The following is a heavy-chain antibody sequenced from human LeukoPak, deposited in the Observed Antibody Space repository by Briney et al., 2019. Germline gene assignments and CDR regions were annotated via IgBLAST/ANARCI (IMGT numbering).Heavy chain of an antibody. CDR1: GYTFTSYD. V-gene: IGHV1-8*01. D-gene: IGHD5-24*01. CDR2: MNPNSGNT. J-gene: IGHJ3*02. CDR3: ARWLQYLDAFDI. Sequence: ASVKVSCKASGYTFTSYDINWVRQAPGQGLEWMGWMNPNSGNTGYAQKFQGRVTMTRNTSISTAYMELSSLRSEDTAVYYCARWLQYLDAFDIWGQGTMVTVSS.